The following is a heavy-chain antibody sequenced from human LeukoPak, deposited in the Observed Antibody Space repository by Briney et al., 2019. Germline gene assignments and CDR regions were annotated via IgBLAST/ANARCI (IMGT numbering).Heavy chain of an antibody. V-gene: IGHV4-4*07. CDR1: GGSISSYY. D-gene: IGHD6-13*01. Sequence: PSETLSLTCTVSGGSISSYYWSWIRQPAGKGLEWIGRIYTSGRTNYNPSLKSRVTMSVDTSKNQFSLKLSSVTAADTAVYYCARVGSSSWYYIFDYWGQGTLVTVSS. J-gene: IGHJ4*02. CDR3: ARVGSSSWYYIFDY. CDR2: IYTSGRT.